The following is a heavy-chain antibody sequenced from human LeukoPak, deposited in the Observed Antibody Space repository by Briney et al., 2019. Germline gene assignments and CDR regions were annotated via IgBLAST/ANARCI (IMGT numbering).Heavy chain of an antibody. D-gene: IGHD6-13*01. CDR2: IYPGDSDT. CDR3: ARRLSSSWYDYYYGMDV. V-gene: IGHV5-51*01. Sequence: GESLKIPCKGSGYSFTSYWIGWVRQMPGKGLEWMGIIYPGDSDTRYSPSFQGQVTISADKSISTAYLQWSSLKASDTAMYYCARRLSSSWYDYYYGMDVWGQGTTVTVSS. CDR1: GYSFTSYW. J-gene: IGHJ6*02.